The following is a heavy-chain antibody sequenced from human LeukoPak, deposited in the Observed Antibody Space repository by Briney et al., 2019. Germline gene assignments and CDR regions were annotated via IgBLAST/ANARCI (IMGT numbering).Heavy chain of an antibody. CDR1: GFTFSTYW. J-gene: IGHJ6*02. Sequence: GGSLRLSCAVSGFTFSTYWMDWVRQAPGKGLEWVSHINSDGRSTDYADSVKGRFAISRDNAENTLYLQMNSLRAEDTAVYYCARGAHYGMDVWGQGTTVTVSS. D-gene: IGHD3-16*01. CDR3: ARGAHYGMDV. CDR2: INSDGRST. V-gene: IGHV3-74*01.